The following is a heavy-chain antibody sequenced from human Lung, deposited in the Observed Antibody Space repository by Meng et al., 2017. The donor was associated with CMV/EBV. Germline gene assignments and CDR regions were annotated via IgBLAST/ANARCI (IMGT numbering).Heavy chain of an antibody. V-gene: IGHV3-23*03. CDR3: VKGAAGLVP. CDR2: IYNDGSRT. Sequence: GEXXTISCAASGFIFTSYGVSLVRQAPGKGLEWVALIYNDGSRTYYADSVKGRFTISRNNSKNTVSLQMNNLKAEDSAVYYLVKGAAGLVPWGQGTMVTVSS. CDR1: GFIFTSYG. J-gene: IGHJ4*02. D-gene: IGHD3/OR15-3a*01.